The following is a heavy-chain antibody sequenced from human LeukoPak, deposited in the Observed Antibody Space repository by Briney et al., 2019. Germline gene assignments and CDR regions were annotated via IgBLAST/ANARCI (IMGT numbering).Heavy chain of an antibody. CDR3: ARLGVGSPFDY. CDR2: ISSNGGST. J-gene: IGHJ4*02. V-gene: IGHV3-64*01. D-gene: IGHD1-26*01. CDR1: GFTFSSYA. Sequence: PGGSLRLSCAASGFTFSSYAMHWVRQAPGKGLEYVSAISSNGGSTYYANSVKGRFTISRDNSKNTLYLQMGSLRAKDMAVYYCARLGVGSPFDYWGQGTLVTVSS.